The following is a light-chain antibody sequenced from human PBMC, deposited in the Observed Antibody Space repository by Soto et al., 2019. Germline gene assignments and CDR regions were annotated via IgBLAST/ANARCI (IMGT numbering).Light chain of an antibody. CDR2: DVT. CDR1: SSDIGAYNY. Sequence: QSVLTQPASVSGSPGQSIAISCTGSSSDIGAYNYVSWYQHHPGKAPNLIIYDVTSRPSGVSSRFSGAKSGNAASLIISGLQPEDESDYFCSSYTDYITLVIFGGGSKLSVL. CDR3: SSYTDYITLVI. J-gene: IGLJ2*01. V-gene: IGLV2-14*01.